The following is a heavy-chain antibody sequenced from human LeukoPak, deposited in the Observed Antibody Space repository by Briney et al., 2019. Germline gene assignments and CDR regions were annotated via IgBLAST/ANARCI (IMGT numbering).Heavy chain of an antibody. CDR2: ITPFNGNT. D-gene: IGHD4-23*01. J-gene: IGHJ4*02. CDR1: GYTFTYRY. Sequence: SVKVSCKASGYTFTYRYLHWVRQAPGQALEWMGWITPFNGNTNYAQKFQDRVTITRDRSMSTAYMELSSLTASDTAMYYCASRPFETTVVPWDFYWGQGTQVTVSS. CDR3: ASRPFETTVVPWDFY. V-gene: IGHV1-45*02.